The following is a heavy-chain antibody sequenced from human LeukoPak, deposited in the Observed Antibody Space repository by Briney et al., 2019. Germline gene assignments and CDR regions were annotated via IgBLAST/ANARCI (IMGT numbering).Heavy chain of an antibody. D-gene: IGHD1-26*01. J-gene: IGHJ4*02. CDR2: IYYTGST. Sequence: KPSETLSLTCTVSGGSLSNYYWNWIRQPPGKGLEWIGYIYYTGSTNYNPSLKSRVTISIDTSKNQLSLKLSSVTAADTAVYYCARHVSSSGGPFLYWGQGTLVTVSS. CDR1: GGSLSNYY. V-gene: IGHV4-59*08. CDR3: ARHVSSSGGPFLY.